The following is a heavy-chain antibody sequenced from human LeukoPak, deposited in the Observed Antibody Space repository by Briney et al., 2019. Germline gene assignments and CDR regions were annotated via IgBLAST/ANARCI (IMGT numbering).Heavy chain of an antibody. J-gene: IGHJ4*02. V-gene: IGHV4-34*01. CDR1: GGSFSGSY. D-gene: IGHD6-13*01. CDR3: ARGLRGYSSSTSHRTFDY. Sequence: SETLSLTCAVYGGSFSGSYWSWIRQPPGKGLEWIGEINHSGSTNYNPSLKSRVTISIDTSKNQFSLKLSSVTAADTAVYYCARGLRGYSSSTSHRTFDYWGQGTLVTVSS. CDR2: INHSGST.